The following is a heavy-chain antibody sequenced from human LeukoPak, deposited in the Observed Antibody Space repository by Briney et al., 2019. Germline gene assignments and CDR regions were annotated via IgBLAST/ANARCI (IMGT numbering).Heavy chain of an antibody. V-gene: IGHV4-34*01. CDR3: ARSRSGHYGDVDY. J-gene: IGHJ4*02. CDR1: GGSFSGYY. CDR2: INHSGST. Sequence: SETLSLTCAVYGGSFSGYYWSWIRQPPGKGLEWIGEINHSGSTNYNPSLKSRVTISVDTSKNQFSLKLSSVTAADTAVYYCARSRSGHYGDVDYWGQGTLVTVSS. D-gene: IGHD3-3*01.